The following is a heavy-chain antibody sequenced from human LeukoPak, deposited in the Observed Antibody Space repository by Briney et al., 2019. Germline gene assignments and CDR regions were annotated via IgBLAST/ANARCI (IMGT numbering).Heavy chain of an antibody. CDR3: ARDLIVGATIGAFDI. V-gene: IGHV1-69*05. J-gene: IGHJ3*02. CDR1: AGTFSSYA. Sequence: WASVKVSCKASAGTFSSYAISWVRQAPGQGLEWMGRIIPIFGTANYAQKFQGRVTITTDESTSTAYMELSSLRSEDTAVYYCARDLIVGATIGAFDIWGQGTMVTVSS. D-gene: IGHD1-26*01. CDR2: IIPIFGTA.